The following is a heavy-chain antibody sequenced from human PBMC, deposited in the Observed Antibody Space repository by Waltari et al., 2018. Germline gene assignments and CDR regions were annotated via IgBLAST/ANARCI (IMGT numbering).Heavy chain of an antibody. D-gene: IGHD6-6*01. CDR1: GFSVSSNY. Sequence: EVRLVESGGDLIQPGGSLRLSCAASGFSVSSNYMSWVRQAPGKGREWVLVIFISGTTYYADSVKGRFTISRDNSKNTLYLQMNSLRAEDTAVYYCARDQRAASSSRAFDIWGQGTMVTVSS. V-gene: IGHV3-53*01. CDR3: ARDQRAASSSRAFDI. CDR2: IFISGTT. J-gene: IGHJ3*02.